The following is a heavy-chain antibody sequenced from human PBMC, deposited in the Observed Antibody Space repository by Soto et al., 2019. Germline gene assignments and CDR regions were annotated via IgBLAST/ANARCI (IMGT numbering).Heavy chain of an antibody. CDR3: ARDVDADFRTDFDY. J-gene: IGHJ4*02. D-gene: IGHD4-17*01. Sequence: PAGSLRLSCAASGFTFSDYYIHWIRRAPAKGLEWISYISGNGESIQYPASARGRFTISRDNAENSVYLEMDSLTAEDTSLYYCARDVDADFRTDFDYWGRRSMFTIAS. CDR1: GFTFSDYY. CDR2: ISGNGESI. V-gene: IGHV3-11*01.